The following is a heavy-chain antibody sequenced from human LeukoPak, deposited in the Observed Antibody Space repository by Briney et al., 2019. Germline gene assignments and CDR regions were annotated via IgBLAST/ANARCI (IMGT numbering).Heavy chain of an antibody. CDR3: ARHVYCSSTSCYAAFDI. CDR1: GYSFTSYW. Sequence: GESLRISCKGSGYSFTSYWISWVRQMPGKGLEWTGRIDPSDSHTNYSPSFQGHVTISADKSISTAYLQWSSMKASDTAMYYCARHVYCSSTSCYAAFDIWGQGTMVTVSS. J-gene: IGHJ3*02. V-gene: IGHV5-10-1*01. CDR2: IDPSDSHT. D-gene: IGHD2-2*01.